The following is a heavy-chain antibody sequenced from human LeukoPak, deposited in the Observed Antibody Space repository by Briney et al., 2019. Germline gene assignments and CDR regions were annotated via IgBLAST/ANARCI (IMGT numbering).Heavy chain of an antibody. CDR3: ATDSYQRGGGYYRY. CDR1: GYTLTELS. CDR2: FDPEDGET. V-gene: IGHV1-24*01. D-gene: IGHD3-3*01. Sequence: GASVKVSCKVSGYTLTELSMHWVRQAPGKGLEWMGGFDPEDGETIYAQKFQGSVTMTEDTSTDTAHMELSSLRSEDTAVYYCATDSYQRGGGYYRYWGQGTLVTVSS. J-gene: IGHJ4*02.